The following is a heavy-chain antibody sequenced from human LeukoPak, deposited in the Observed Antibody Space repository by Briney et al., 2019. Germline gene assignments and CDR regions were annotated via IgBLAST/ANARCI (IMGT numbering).Heavy chain of an antibody. J-gene: IGHJ4*02. CDR2: IWFDGSNK. Sequence: PGGSLRLSCAVSGFTVSSNHMTWVRQAPGKGLEWVAVIWFDGSNKFYADSVKGRFTISRDNSKNTLYLQMNSLRAEDTAVYYCARDLRYYDSSGSDYWGQGTLVTVSS. V-gene: IGHV3-33*08. D-gene: IGHD3-22*01. CDR1: GFTVSSNH. CDR3: ARDLRYYDSSGSDY.